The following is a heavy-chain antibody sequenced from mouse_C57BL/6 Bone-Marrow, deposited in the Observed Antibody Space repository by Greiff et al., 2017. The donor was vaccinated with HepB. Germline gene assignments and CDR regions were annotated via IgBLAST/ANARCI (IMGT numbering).Heavy chain of an antibody. CDR1: GYAFSSSW. Sequence: VQLQQSGPELVKPGASVKLSCKASGYAFSSSWMNWVKQRPGKGLEWIGRIYPGAGDTNYNEKFKGKAILTADKSSSTAYMQLSSLTSEDSAFYFCARVYYGSSSYYFDYWGQGTTLTVSS. J-gene: IGHJ2*01. D-gene: IGHD1-1*01. CDR3: ARVYYGSSSYYFDY. V-gene: IGHV1-82*01. CDR2: IYPGAGDT.